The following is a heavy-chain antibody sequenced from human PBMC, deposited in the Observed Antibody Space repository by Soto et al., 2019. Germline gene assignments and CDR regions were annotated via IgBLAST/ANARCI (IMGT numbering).Heavy chain of an antibody. CDR2: ISGSGGGT. V-gene: IGHV3-23*01. CDR3: AKGGHACSGGSCYGSYYMGV. Sequence: EVQLLESGGGLVQPGGSLRLSCAASGFTFSSYAMSWVRQAPGKGLEWVSAISGSGGGTSYEDSVKGRFTISRDNSKNTLYLQMNSLRAEDTAVYYCAKGGHACSGGSCYGSYYMGVWGKGTTVTVSS. J-gene: IGHJ6*03. D-gene: IGHD2-15*01. CDR1: GFTFSSYA.